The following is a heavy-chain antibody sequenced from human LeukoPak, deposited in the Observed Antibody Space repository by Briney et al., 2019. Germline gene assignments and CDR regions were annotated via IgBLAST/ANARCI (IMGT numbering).Heavy chain of an antibody. CDR3: ARHPQQCGEYLSAYYFDY. D-gene: IGHD6-13*01. Sequence: GESLKISCKGSGYSFTSFWIGWVRQMPGNDLEWLGIINTGNSDTRYSPSLQGQVTISADKTISTAYLQWSSLTASDTAMYYCARHPQQCGEYLSAYYFDYWGQGTLVTVSS. CDR1: GYSFTSFW. CDR2: INTGNSDT. V-gene: IGHV5-51*01. J-gene: IGHJ4*02.